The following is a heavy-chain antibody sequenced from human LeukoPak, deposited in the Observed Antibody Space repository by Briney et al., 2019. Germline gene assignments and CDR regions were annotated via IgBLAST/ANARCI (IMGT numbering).Heavy chain of an antibody. CDR1: GGSFSGYY. D-gene: IGHD1-26*01. CDR3: ARPRIVGAPGYFQH. V-gene: IGHV4-34*01. Sequence: PSETLSLTCAVYGGSFSGYYWSWIRQPPGKGLEWIGEINHSGSTNYNPSLKCRVTISVDTSKNQFSLKLSSVTAADTAVYYCARPRIVGAPGYFQHWGQGTLVTVSS. CDR2: INHSGST. J-gene: IGHJ1*01.